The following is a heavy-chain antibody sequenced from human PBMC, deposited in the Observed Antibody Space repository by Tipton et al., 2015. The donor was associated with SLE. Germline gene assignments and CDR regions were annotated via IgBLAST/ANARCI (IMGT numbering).Heavy chain of an antibody. Sequence: SLRLSCATSGFTLRSYDMHWVRQAPGKGLEWVSTIYTSGSPFHADSVKGRFTISRDNSKNTLHLQMNSLRAEDTAVYYCARGYGSDYWGQGTLVTVSS. V-gene: IGHV3-NL1*01. J-gene: IGHJ4*02. CDR1: GFTLRSYD. D-gene: IGHD3-10*01. CDR2: IYTSGSP. CDR3: ARGYGSDY.